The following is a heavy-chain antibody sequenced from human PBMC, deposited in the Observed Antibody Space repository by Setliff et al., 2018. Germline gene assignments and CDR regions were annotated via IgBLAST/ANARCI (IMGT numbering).Heavy chain of an antibody. D-gene: IGHD3-10*01. CDR1: GGGSINNYY. Sequence: SETLSLTCTVSGGGSINNYYWSWVRQSPGKGLEWIGFVHFGGDTNYNPSLKSRVTMSVDTSNNQFSLNLRSVTAADTAVYFCARQPSSGAYYNPRPYYFDYWGQGTLVTASS. V-gene: IGHV4-59*01. CDR3: ARQPSSGAYYNPRPYYFDY. CDR2: VHFGGDT. J-gene: IGHJ4*02.